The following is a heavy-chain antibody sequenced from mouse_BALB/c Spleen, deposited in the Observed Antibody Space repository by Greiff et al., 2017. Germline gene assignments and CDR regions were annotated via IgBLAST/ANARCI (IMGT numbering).Heavy chain of an antibody. J-gene: IGHJ3*01. CDR3: ARPIYYDYDGGFAY. D-gene: IGHD2-4*01. V-gene: IGHV1-66*01. CDR2: IFPGSGNT. Sequence: QVQLKESGPELVKPGASVKISCKASGYSFTSYYIHWVKQRPGQGLEWIGWIFPGSGNTKYNEKFKGKATLTADTSSSTAYMQLSSLTSEDSAVYFCARPIYYDYDGGFAYWGQGTLVTVS. CDR1: GYSFTSYY.